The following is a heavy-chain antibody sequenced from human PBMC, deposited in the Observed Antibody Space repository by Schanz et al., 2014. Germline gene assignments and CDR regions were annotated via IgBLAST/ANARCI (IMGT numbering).Heavy chain of an antibody. Sequence: QVQLVESGGGVVQPGRSLRLSCAASGFSFSTYAMHWVRQAPGKGLEWVAVILYDGSKTYYADSVKGRFTISRDNSKKSVDLQMDSLRAEDTAVYYCVKDLQRELLRDDHYYGMDVWGQGTTVTVSS. CDR1: GFSFSTYA. V-gene: IGHV3-33*03. D-gene: IGHD1-26*01. J-gene: IGHJ6*02. CDR3: VKDLQRELLRDDHYYGMDV. CDR2: ILYDGSKT.